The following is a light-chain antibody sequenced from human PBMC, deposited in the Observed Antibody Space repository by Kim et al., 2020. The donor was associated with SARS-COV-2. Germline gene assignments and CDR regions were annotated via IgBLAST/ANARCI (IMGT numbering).Light chain of an antibody. Sequence: QSALTQPASVSGSPGQSITISCTGTSSDIGGYNYVSWYQQHPGKAPKLLIYDVTNRPSGVSNRFSGSKSGNTASLTISGLQAADEADYYCSSYTSSSTLVLFGGGTQLTVL. CDR3: SSYTSSSTLVL. CDR1: SSDIGGYNY. V-gene: IGLV2-14*03. J-gene: IGLJ2*01. CDR2: DVT.